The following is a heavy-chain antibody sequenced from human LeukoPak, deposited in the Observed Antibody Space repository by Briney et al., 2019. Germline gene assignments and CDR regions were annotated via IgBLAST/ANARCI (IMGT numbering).Heavy chain of an antibody. CDR3: AKGYSYGYANFDY. CDR1: GFTFSSYA. V-gene: IGHV3-23*01. J-gene: IGHJ4*02. D-gene: IGHD5-18*01. Sequence: GGSLRLSCAASGFTFSSYAMSWVCQAPGKGLEWVSAISGSGGSTYYADSVKGRFTISRDNSKNTLYLQMNSLRAEETAVYYCAKGYSYGYANFDYWGQGTLVTVSS. CDR2: ISGSGGST.